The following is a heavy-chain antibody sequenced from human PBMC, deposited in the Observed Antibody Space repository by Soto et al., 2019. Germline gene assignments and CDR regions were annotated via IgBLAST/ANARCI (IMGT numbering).Heavy chain of an antibody. Sequence: PGGSLRLSCAASGFTFSSYAMHWVRQAPGKGLEWVAVISYDGSNKYYADSVKGRFTISRDNSKNTLYLQMSSLRAEDTAVYYCARDYSSSWTPLFDYWGQGTLVTVSS. CDR2: ISYDGSNK. V-gene: IGHV3-30-3*01. CDR3: ARDYSSSWTPLFDY. CDR1: GFTFSSYA. D-gene: IGHD6-13*01. J-gene: IGHJ4*02.